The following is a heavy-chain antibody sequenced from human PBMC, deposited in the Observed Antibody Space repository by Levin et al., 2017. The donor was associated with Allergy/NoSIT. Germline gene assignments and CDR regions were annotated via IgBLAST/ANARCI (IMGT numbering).Heavy chain of an antibody. CDR1: GASISSYY. V-gene: IGHV4-59*01. Sequence: SETLSLTCTVSGASISSYYWSWIRQPPGKGLEWIGCVHYSGSTKYNSSLKSRVAISVDTSKNQFSLKLSSVTAADTAVYYCARERTTVSGDTTYNYDMAGWGQGTTVTVSS. CDR3: ARERTTVSGDTTYNYDMAG. J-gene: IGHJ6*02. CDR2: VHYSGST. D-gene: IGHD4-17*01.